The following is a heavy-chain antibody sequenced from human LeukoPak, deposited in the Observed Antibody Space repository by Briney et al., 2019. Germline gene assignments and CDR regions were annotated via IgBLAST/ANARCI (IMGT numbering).Heavy chain of an antibody. CDR2: IYYTGIS. J-gene: IGHJ4*02. D-gene: IGHD3-22*01. Sequence: SETLSLTCTVSGASITIGAESYHWGWIRQPPGKGLEWIGTIYYTGISYYNPSLESRVTSSLDTSENQFSLKLSSVTAADTAVYYCARGREVVVIITHYYFDYWGQGTLVTVSS. CDR1: GASITIGAESYH. CDR3: ARGREVVVIITHYYFDY. V-gene: IGHV4-39*07.